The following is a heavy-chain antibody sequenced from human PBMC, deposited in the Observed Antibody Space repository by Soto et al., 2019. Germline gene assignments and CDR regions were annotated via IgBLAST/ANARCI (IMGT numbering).Heavy chain of an antibody. CDR2: IKPDGSEK. CDR3: ARDEARPLGY. D-gene: IGHD6-6*01. V-gene: IGHV3-7*01. CDR1: GFTFSSYW. Sequence: PGGSLRLSCAASGFTFSSYWMSWVRQAPGKGLEWVANIKPDGSEKYYVDSVRGRFTISRDNVENSLNLQMNSLRAEDAALYYCARDEARPLGYWGQGTPVTVSS. J-gene: IGHJ4*02.